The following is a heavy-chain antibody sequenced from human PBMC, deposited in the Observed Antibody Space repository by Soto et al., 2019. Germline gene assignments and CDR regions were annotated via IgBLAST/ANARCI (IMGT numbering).Heavy chain of an antibody. CDR3: ARSPSSGWYIFDY. Sequence: GGSLRLSCAASGFTFSAYSMNWVRQAPGRGLEWLSYISSSGSTIYYADSLKGRFTISRDNAKISLYLQMSSLRDEDTAVYYCARSPSSGWYIFDYWGQGTLVTVSS. CDR2: ISSSGSTI. CDR1: GFTFSAYS. J-gene: IGHJ4*02. D-gene: IGHD6-19*01. V-gene: IGHV3-48*02.